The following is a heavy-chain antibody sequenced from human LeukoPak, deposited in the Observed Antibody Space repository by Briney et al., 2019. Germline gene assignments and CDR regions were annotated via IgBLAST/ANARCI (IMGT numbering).Heavy chain of an antibody. V-gene: IGHV1-69*04. D-gene: IGHD3-22*01. CDR3: ARARSGYYDAFDI. Sequence: ASVKVSCKASGGTFSSYAISWVRQAPGQGLEWMGRIIPILGIANYAQKFQGRVTITADKSTSTAYMELSNLRSEDTAVYYCARARSGYYDAFDIWGQGTMVTVSS. CDR1: GGTFSSYA. J-gene: IGHJ3*02. CDR2: IIPILGIA.